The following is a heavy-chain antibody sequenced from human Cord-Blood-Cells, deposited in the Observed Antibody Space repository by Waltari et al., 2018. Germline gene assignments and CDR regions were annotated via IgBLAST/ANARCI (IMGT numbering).Heavy chain of an antibody. D-gene: IGHD4-17*01. CDR3: AKYIAPDYVHAFDI. V-gene: IGHV3-23*01. CDR2: ISGSGGST. J-gene: IGHJ3*02. CDR1: GFTFSSYA. Sequence: EVQLLESGGGLVQPGGSLRLSCAPSGFTFSSYAMSWVRQAPGKGLEWVSAISGSGGSTYYAYSVKGRFTISRDNSKNTLYLQLNSLRAEDTAVYYCAKYIAPDYVHAFDIWGQGTMVTVSS.